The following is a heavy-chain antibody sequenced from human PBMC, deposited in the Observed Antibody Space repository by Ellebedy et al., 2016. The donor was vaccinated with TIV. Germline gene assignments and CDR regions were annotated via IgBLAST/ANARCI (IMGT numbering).Heavy chain of an antibody. Sequence: GESLKISCAASGFTFSSYWMSWVRQAPGKGLEWVANIKQDGSEKYYVDSVKGRFTISRDNAKNSLYLQMNSLRAEDTAVYYCARAARGSGYDSYYFDYWGQGTLVTVSS. CDR3: ARAARGSGYDSYYFDY. J-gene: IGHJ4*02. CDR2: IKQDGSEK. CDR1: GFTFSSYW. D-gene: IGHD5-12*01. V-gene: IGHV3-7*01.